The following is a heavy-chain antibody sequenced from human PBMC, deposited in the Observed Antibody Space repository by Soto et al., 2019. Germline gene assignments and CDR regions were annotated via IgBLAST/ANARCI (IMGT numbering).Heavy chain of an antibody. D-gene: IGHD3-16*01. V-gene: IGHV4-31*03. J-gene: IGHJ4*02. CDR3: EGMGGH. Sequence: QVQLQESGPGLVKPSQTLSLTCTVSGGSITSAPYTWSWIRQRPGEGLQWIGYISYSESTYYNPSLESRVTISADTSKNQFSLKLSSVTAADTAVYYCEGMGGHWGQGTLVTVSS. CDR2: ISYSEST. CDR1: GGSITSAPYT.